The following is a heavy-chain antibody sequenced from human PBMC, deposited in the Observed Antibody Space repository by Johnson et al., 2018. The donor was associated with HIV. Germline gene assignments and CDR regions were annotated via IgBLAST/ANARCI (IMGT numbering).Heavy chain of an antibody. D-gene: IGHD4-11*01. CDR1: GFIFDDFG. V-gene: IGHV3-20*04. Sequence: EVQLVESGGGLVQPGGSLRLSCAASGFIFDDFGMNWVRHAPGKGLAWVSGISWNGGSTGYADSVKGRFTISRDNANNSLSLQMSGLRADDTAVYYCVRETRDDAFDIWGQGTMVTVSS. CDR3: VRETRDDAFDI. J-gene: IGHJ3*02. CDR2: ISWNGGST.